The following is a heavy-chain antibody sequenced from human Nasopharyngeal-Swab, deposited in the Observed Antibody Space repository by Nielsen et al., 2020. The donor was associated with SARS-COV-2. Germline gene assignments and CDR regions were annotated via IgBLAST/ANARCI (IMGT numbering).Heavy chain of an antibody. CDR1: GFTFSGYA. CDR3: VKDYPELVGSSSIFDY. CDR2: INSPGGT. Sequence: GESLKISCAASGFTFSGYAMSWVRQAPGKGLEWVSGINSPGGTYYRDSVKGRFTISKDNSQNTLYLQMDSLRAEDTATYYCVKDYPELVGSSSIFDYWGQGIQVTVSS. D-gene: IGHD3-10*01. J-gene: IGHJ4*02. V-gene: IGHV3-23*01.